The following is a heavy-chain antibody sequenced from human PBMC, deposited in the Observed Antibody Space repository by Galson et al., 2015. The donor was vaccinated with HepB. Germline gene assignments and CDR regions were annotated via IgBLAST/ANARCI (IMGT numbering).Heavy chain of an antibody. D-gene: IGHD1-26*01. CDR2: VSTGGVKT. V-gene: IGHV3-64D*06. J-gene: IGHJ4*02. CDR3: VKEHSGSYPFDY. CDR1: GVTCSSYA. Sequence: SLRLSGAAAGVTCSSYAMHWVRQAPVKGLDYVSTVSTGGVKTPHTDSSKGRSTIARDNSKNTLYLQMSSRGFEDTAVYYCVKEHSGSYPFDYWGRGALVTVAS.